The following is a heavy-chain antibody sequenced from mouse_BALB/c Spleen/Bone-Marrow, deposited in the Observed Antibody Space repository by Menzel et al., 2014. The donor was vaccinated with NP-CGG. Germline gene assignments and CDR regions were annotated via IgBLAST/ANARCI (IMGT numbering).Heavy chain of an antibody. D-gene: IGHD2-4*01. V-gene: IGHV5-6-5*01. J-gene: IGHJ2*01. Sequence: EAQGVESGGGLVKPGGSLKLSCAASGFTFSSYAMSWVRQTPEKRLEWVASISSGGSTYYPDSVKGRFTISRDNARNILYLQMRSLRSEDTAMYYCARDDYDDQYYFDYWGQGTTLTVSS. CDR2: ISSGGST. CDR3: ARDDYDDQYYFDY. CDR1: GFTFSSYA.